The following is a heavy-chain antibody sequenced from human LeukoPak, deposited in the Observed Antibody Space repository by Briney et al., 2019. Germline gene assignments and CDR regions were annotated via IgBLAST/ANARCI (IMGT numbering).Heavy chain of an antibody. Sequence: ASETLSLTCTVSGGSISSYYWSWIRQPPGKGLEWIGYIYYSGSTNYNPSLKSRVTISVDTSKNQFSLKLSSVTAADTAVYYCARRAGYYYGSGSTPGVYSYYFDYWGQGTLVTVSS. D-gene: IGHD3-10*01. V-gene: IGHV4-59*08. CDR1: GGSISSYY. J-gene: IGHJ4*02. CDR3: ARRAGYYYGSGSTPGVYSYYFDY. CDR2: IYYSGST.